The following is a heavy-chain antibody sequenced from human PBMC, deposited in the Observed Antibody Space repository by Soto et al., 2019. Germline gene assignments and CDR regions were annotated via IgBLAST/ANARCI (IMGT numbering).Heavy chain of an antibody. CDR1: GGSIRTGGYS. CDR3: AREDYGDYGGYFDY. Sequence: QLQLQESGSGLVKPSQTLSLTCTVSGGSIRTGGYSWSWIRQPPGKGLEGIGNTYHSGNPYYNPSLNSRVTISVDGSKNQFSLKVSSVTAAATAVYYCAREDYGDYGGYFDYWVQGSLVTVSS. V-gene: IGHV4-30-2*01. D-gene: IGHD4-17*01. CDR2: TYHSGNP. J-gene: IGHJ4*02.